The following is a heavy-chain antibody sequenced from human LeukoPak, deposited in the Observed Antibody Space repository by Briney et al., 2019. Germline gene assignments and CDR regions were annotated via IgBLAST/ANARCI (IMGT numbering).Heavy chain of an antibody. CDR2: ISAYSANT. CDR3: ARTDCEILTGARMDV. D-gene: IGHD3-9*01. CDR1: GYTFTNYS. V-gene: IGHV1-18*04. J-gene: IGHJ6*04. Sequence: GSVKVSCKASGYTFTNYSITWVRQAPGQGLEWMGWISAYSANTNYAQKFQGRVTMDTDTSTSTVYMELRSLRSEDTAIYCCARTDCEILTGARMDVWGKGATVTVSS.